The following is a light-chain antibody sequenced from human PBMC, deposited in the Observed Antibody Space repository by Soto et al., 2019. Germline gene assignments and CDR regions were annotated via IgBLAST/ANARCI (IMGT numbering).Light chain of an antibody. CDR3: QQGHNWPLT. J-gene: IGKJ2*01. CDR1: QSISTE. CDR2: SAS. V-gene: IGKV3-15*01. Sequence: EIVMTQSPATLSVSPGERATLSCRASQSISTELAWYQQKPGQPPRLLIYSASPRATGVPARCTGTGSGSEFTRTISGLQSEDFAVYYCQQGHNWPLTVGQGTSLEI.